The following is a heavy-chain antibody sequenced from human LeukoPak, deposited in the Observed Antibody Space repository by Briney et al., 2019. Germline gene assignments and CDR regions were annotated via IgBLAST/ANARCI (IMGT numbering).Heavy chain of an antibody. CDR2: IGSAGDT. D-gene: IGHD5-24*01. V-gene: IGHV3-13*01. J-gene: IGHJ3*02. Sequence: GGSLRLSCAASGFTFSSYDMHWVRQVTGKGLEWVSAIGSAGDTYYADSVKGRFTISRENAKSSSYLQMNSLRAGDTAVYYCARGDEGMATTEGAFDIWGQGTMVTVSS. CDR3: ARGDEGMATTEGAFDI. CDR1: GFTFSSYD.